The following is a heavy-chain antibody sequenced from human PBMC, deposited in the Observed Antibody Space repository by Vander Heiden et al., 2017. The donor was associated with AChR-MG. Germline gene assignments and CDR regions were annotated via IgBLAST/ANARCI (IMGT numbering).Heavy chain of an antibody. CDR1: GGTFSSYA. CDR2: IIPIFGTA. D-gene: IGHD3-22*01. J-gene: IGHJ4*02. Sequence: QVQLVQSGAEVKKPGSSVKVSCKASGGTFSSYAISWVRQAPGQGLEWMGGIIPIFGTANYAQKFQGRVTITADESTSTAYMELSSLRSEDTAVYYCATDGVNHWDSSGYLPFDYWGQGTLVTVSS. CDR3: ATDGVNHWDSSGYLPFDY. V-gene: IGHV1-69*01.